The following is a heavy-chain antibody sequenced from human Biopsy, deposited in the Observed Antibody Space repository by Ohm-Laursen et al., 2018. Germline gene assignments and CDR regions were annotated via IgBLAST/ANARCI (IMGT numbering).Heavy chain of an antibody. CDR3: ARDRRTISGVLTDFDY. V-gene: IGHV1-2*02. D-gene: IGHD3-3*01. J-gene: IGHJ4*02. CDR2: ISPKSGGT. Sequence: ASVKVSCKASAYSFGDHRIHWVRQAPGQGLEWMGWISPKSGGTNYAQKFQGNITMTTDTSTSTVYMELRSLRSDDTAVYYCARDRRTISGVLTDFDYWGQGTLVTVSS. CDR1: AYSFGDHR.